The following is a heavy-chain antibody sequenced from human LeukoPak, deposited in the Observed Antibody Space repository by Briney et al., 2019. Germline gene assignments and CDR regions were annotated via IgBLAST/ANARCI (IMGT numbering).Heavy chain of an antibody. CDR3: AKNAGYSYGLYYFDY. Sequence: GGSLRLSCAAPGFPFSSYAMSWVRQAPGKGLEWVSSIISSGGVTYYADSVKGRFTISRDNSKNTVYLQMDSLRAEDPAVYFCAKNAGYSYGLYYFDYWGQGTLVTVSS. CDR2: IISSGGVT. D-gene: IGHD5-18*01. J-gene: IGHJ4*02. V-gene: IGHV3-23*01. CDR1: GFPFSSYA.